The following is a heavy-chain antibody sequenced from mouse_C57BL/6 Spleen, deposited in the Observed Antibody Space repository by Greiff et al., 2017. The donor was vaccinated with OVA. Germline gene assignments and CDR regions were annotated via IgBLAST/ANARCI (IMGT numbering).Heavy chain of an antibody. J-gene: IGHJ4*01. D-gene: IGHD3-3*01. CDR3: ARGLDPPMDY. V-gene: IGHV3-6*01. CDR1: GYSITSGYY. CDR2: ISYDGSN. Sequence: VQLQQSGPGLVKPSPSLSLTCSVTGYSITSGYYWNWIRQFPGNKLEFMGYISYDGSNNYNPSLKNRISITRDTSQNQFFLQLDSVTTEDTATYYCARGLDPPMDYWGQGTSVTVSS.